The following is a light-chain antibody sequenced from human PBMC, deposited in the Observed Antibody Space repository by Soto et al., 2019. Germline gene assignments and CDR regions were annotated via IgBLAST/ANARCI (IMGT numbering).Light chain of an antibody. CDR3: QQYGSSPLT. V-gene: IGKV3-20*01. J-gene: IGKJ5*01. Sequence: EIVLTQSPGTLSLSPGERATLSCRASQSVSSSYLAWYQQKPGQAPRLLIYGASSRATGIPDRFSGSGSGTDFTLTISRLEPEDCAVYYYQQYGSSPLTCGQGTRLEIK. CDR2: GAS. CDR1: QSVSSSY.